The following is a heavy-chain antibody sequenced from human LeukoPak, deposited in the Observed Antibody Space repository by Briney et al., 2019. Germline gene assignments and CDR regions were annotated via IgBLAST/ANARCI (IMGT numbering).Heavy chain of an antibody. CDR1: GCSISSGYY. D-gene: IGHD6-25*01. V-gene: IGHV4-38-2*01. CDR3: ARHSFRSGYYFDY. Sequence: SETLSLTCAVSGCSISSGYYWGWIRQPPGKGLEWIGSIFHSGITYYNPSLKSRLTISLDTPKNHFSLKLSSVTAADTAVYYCARHSFRSGYYFDYWGQGTLVTVSS. J-gene: IGHJ4*02. CDR2: IFHSGIT.